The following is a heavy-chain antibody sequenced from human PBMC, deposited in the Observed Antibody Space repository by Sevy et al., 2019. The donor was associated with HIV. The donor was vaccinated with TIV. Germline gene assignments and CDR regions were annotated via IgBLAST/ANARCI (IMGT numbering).Heavy chain of an antibody. V-gene: IGHV3-30*03. CDR2: ISYDGSNK. J-gene: IGHJ4*02. Sequence: GGSLRLSCAASGFTFSSYGMHWVRQAPGKGLEWVAVISYDGSNKYYADSVKGRFTISRDNSKNTLYLQMNSLRAEDTAVYYCARGANNLYNWGQGTLVTVSS. D-gene: IGHD3-10*01. CDR3: ARGANNLYN. CDR1: GFTFSSYG.